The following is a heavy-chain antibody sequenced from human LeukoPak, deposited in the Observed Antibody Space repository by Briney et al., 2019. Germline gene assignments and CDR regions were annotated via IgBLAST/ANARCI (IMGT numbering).Heavy chain of an antibody. CDR2: ISYDGSNE. CDR3: ARLEVGATFDY. D-gene: IGHD1-26*01. V-gene: IGHV3-30-3*01. Sequence: PGGSLRLSCADSGFTFSNYPIHWVRQAPGKGLEWVAVISYDGSNEYYADSVKGRFTISRDNSKNTLYLQMNSLRAEDTAVYYCARLEVGATFDYWGQGTLVTVSS. J-gene: IGHJ4*02. CDR1: GFTFSNYP.